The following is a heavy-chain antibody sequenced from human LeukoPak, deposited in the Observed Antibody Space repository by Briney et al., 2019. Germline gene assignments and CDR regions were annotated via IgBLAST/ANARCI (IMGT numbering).Heavy chain of an antibody. CDR1: GYTFTGYY. CDR2: INPNSGGT. J-gene: IGHJ4*02. D-gene: IGHD4-23*01. CDR3: ARADYGGNSELDY. Sequence: ASVKVSCKASGYTFTGYYMHWVRQAPGQGLEWMGWINPNSGGTNYAQKFQGRVTMTRDTSISTAYMELSRLRSDDTAVYYCARADYGGNSELDYWGQGHLVTVSS. V-gene: IGHV1-2*02.